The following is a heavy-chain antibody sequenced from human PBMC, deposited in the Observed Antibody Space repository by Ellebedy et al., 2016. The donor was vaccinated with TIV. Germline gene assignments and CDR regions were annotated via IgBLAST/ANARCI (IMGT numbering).Heavy chain of an antibody. V-gene: IGHV4-4*02. D-gene: IGHD3-16*01. CDR3: ARDFGGVSSSGMDV. J-gene: IGHJ6*02. CDR2: IYHSGST. Sequence: SETLSLTXAVSGGSISSSNWWSWVRQPPGKGLEWIGEIYHSGSTSYNPSLKSRVTISVDKSKNQFSLKLSSVTAADTAVYYCARDFGGVSSSGMDVWGQGTTVTVSS. CDR1: GGSISSSNW.